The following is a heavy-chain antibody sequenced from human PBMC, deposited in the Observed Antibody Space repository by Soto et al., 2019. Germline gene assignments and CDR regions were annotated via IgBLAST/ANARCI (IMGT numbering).Heavy chain of an antibody. CDR1: GGTFSSYA. CDR2: IIPIFGTA. D-gene: IGHD3-3*01. V-gene: IGHV1-69*13. J-gene: IGHJ6*02. Sequence: AASVKVSCKASGGTFSSYAISWVRQAPGQGLEWMGGIIPIFGTANYAQKFQGRVTITADESTSTAYMELSSLRSEDTAVYYCARVLSWASYYDFWSGYYNYYYYLMDVWGQGTTVPVSS. CDR3: ARVLSWASYYDFWSGYYNYYYYLMDV.